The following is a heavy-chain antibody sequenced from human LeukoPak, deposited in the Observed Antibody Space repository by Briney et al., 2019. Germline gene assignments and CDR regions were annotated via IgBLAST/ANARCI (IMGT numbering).Heavy chain of an antibody. D-gene: IGHD3-10*01. Sequence: GGSLRLSCAASGFTFSSYAMSWVRQAPGKGLEWVSAISSSGGSTYYADSVKGRFTNSRDNSKNTLYLQMDSLRAEDTAVYYCAKSGEGRLLWFGELASAGTGDRSFDYWGQGTLVTVSS. CDR3: AKSGEGRLLWFGELASAGTGDRSFDY. V-gene: IGHV3-23*01. CDR2: ISSSGGST. CDR1: GFTFSSYA. J-gene: IGHJ4*02.